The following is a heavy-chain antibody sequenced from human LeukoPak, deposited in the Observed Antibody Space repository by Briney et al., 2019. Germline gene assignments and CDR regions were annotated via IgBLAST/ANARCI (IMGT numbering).Heavy chain of an antibody. D-gene: IGHD1-26*01. J-gene: IGHJ4*02. Sequence: ASVKVSCKASGYTFTSYHIHWVRQAPGQGLEWMGTIDSSGGNTIYAQKFQGRITMTRDTSTTTVYMELSSLTSEDTAVYYCARELSGSYYFDYWGQKTLVTVSP. CDR1: GYTFTSYH. V-gene: IGHV1-46*01. CDR3: ARELSGSYYFDY. CDR2: IDSSGGNT.